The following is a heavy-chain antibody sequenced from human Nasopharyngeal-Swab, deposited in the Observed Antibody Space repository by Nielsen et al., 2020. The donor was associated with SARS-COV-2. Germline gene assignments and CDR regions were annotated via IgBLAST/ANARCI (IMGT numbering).Heavy chain of an antibody. CDR3: ASSSWYAFDI. J-gene: IGHJ3*02. CDR1: GFTFSSYA. V-gene: IGHV3-7*05. CDR2: IKQDGSEK. D-gene: IGHD6-13*01. Sequence: GGSLRPSCAASGFTFSSYAMSWVRQAPGRGLEWVAHIKQDGSEKYYVDSVEGRFTFSRDNDKNSLYLQMNSLRAEDTAVYYCASSSWYAFDIWGQGTVVTVSS.